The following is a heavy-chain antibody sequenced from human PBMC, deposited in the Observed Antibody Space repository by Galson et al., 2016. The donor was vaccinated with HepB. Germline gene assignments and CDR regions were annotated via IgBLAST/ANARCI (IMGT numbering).Heavy chain of an antibody. CDR2: MSASNGNT. CDR1: GYPSISYG. D-gene: IGHD3-3*01. J-gene: IGHJ5*02. CDR3: ARSSFGVSNP. Sequence: SVKVSCKASGYPSISYGINWVRQAPGQGLEWMGWMSASNGNTDYAQKFHGRVTVTTDTSTNTAYMELRSLRSDDTAMYYCARSSFGVSNPWGQGTLVTVSS. V-gene: IGHV1-18*01.